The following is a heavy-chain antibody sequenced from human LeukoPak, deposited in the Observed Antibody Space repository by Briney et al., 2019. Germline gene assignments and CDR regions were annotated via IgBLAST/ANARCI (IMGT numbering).Heavy chain of an antibody. J-gene: IGHJ4*02. CDR3: AKGGRYTGFFDY. Sequence: GRSLRLSCAASGFTFDDYAMHWVRQAPGKGLEWVSGISWNSGSIGYADSVKGRFTISRDNAKNSLYLQMNSLRAEDTALYYCAKGGRYTGFFDYWGQGTLVTVSS. V-gene: IGHV3-9*01. D-gene: IGHD1-1*01. CDR1: GFTFDDYA. CDR2: ISWNSGSI.